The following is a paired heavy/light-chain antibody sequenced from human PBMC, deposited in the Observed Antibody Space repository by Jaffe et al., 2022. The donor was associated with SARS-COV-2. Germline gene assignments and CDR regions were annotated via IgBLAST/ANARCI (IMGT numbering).Light chain of an antibody. CDR1: QSISTY. J-gene: IGKJ4*01. V-gene: IGKV3-11*01. CDR3: QQRSNWPLT. Sequence: EIVLTQSPATLSLSPGERTTLSCRASQSISTYLAWYQQMPGQAPRLLIYDASNRATGIPARFSGSGSGTDFTLTISSLEPEDFAVYYCQQRSNWPLTFGGGTKVEIK. CDR2: DAS.
Heavy chain of an antibody. CDR1: GFTFSNHA. Sequence: EVQLLESGGDLVQPGGSLRLSCAASGFTFSNHAMSWVRQAPGKGLEWVSTINYSGGRTDYADSVKGRFTVSRDNSKNTLHLQMNALRAEDTAKYYCARGGGNWNFDSWGQGTLVTVSS. CDR3: ARGGGNWNFDS. D-gene: IGHD1-20*01. J-gene: IGHJ4*02. CDR2: INYSGGRT. V-gene: IGHV3-23*01.